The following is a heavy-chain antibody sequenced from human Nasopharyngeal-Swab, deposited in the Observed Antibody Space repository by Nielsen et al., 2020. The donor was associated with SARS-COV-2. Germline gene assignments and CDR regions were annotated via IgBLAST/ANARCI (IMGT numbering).Heavy chain of an antibody. J-gene: IGHJ4*02. CDR2: IFYSGST. CDR3: ARGFDY. CDR1: GGSISNY. V-gene: IGHV4-59*13. Sequence: GSLRLSCTVSGGSISNYWSWIRQPPGKGLEWIGYIFYSGSTYYNPSLKSRVTISVDTPKKQFSLKLSSVTAADTAVYYCARGFDYWGQGTLVTVSS.